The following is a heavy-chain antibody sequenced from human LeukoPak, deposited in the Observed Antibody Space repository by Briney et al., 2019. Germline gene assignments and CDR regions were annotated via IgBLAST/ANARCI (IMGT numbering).Heavy chain of an antibody. D-gene: IGHD4-17*01. CDR2: IHYSGST. J-gene: IGHJ5*02. V-gene: IGHV4-59*12. CDR3: ARSTTVTTSGGST. CDR1: GGSISTYY. Sequence: SETLSLTCTVSGGSISTYYWGWIRQPPGKGLEWIGYIHYSGSTNYNPSLKSRVTISVDTSKNQFSLKLSSVTAADTAVYYCARSTTVTTSGGSTWGQGTLVTVSS.